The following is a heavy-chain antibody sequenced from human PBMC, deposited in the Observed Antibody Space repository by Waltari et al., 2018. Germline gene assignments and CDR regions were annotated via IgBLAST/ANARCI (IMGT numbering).Heavy chain of an antibody. CDR3: ARRGGRGSDFWNTQHNYIDP. J-gene: IGHJ5*02. CDR1: GTSILSSSYS. V-gene: IGHV4-39*01. CDR2: IFYSGTT. D-gene: IGHD3-3*01. Sequence: QLQLQESGPGLVKPSDTLSRTVTVSGTSILSSSYSLGCFRHAPGKGPQWIGSIFYSGTTYYNPSLQSRVTISVDTSKNQFSMNLSAVNAEDTATYYCARRGGRGSDFWNTQHNYIDPWGQGTLVTVSS.